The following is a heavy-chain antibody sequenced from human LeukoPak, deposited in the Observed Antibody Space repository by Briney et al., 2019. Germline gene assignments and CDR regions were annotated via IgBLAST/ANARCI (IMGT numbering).Heavy chain of an antibody. CDR3: AMHYDSSGFYYYLDY. D-gene: IGHD3-22*01. CDR2: ISDSGGST. V-gene: IGHV3-23*01. CDR1: GFTFSSYV. Sequence: QPGGSLRLSCAASGFTFSSYVMSWVRQAPGKGPEWVSAISDSGGSTYYADSVEGRFTMSRDNSKNTLFLQINSLRAEDTAVYYSAMHYDSSGFYYYLDYWGQGTLVTVSS. J-gene: IGHJ4*02.